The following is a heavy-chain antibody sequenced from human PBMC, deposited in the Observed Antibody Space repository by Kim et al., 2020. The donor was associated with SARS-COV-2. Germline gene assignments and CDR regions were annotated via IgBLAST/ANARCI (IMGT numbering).Heavy chain of an antibody. CDR3: ARMQYHLLSNWFDP. CDR1: GGSISSFY. Sequence: SETLSLTCSVSGGSISSFYWSWIRQPPGKGLEWIAYIYYDGSINYNPSLKSRVTISLDTSKNQFSLNLTSVTAADTAVYYCARMQYHLLSNWFDPWGQGTLVTVSS. CDR2: IYYDGSI. D-gene: IGHD2-2*01. V-gene: IGHV4-59*01. J-gene: IGHJ5*02.